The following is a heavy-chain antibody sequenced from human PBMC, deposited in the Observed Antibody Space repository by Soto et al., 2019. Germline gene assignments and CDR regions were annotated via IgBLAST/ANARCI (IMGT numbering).Heavy chain of an antibody. CDR3: AILGVVPEDYKGMYV. V-gene: IGHV3-7*01. Sequence: GGSLRLSCAVSGFPFNKYWMSLVRQSPGRGLEWVANIKQDGSEDYYVDSVKGRFTISRDNAKNSLYLQMNSLRAEETAVYFCAILGVVPEDYKGMYVWGQGTRVTFSS. CDR1: GFPFNKYW. CDR2: IKQDGSED. J-gene: IGHJ6*02. D-gene: IGHD2-2*01.